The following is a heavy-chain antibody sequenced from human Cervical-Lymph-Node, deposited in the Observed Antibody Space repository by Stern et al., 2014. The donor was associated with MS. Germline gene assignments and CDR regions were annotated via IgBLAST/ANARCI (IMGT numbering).Heavy chain of an antibody. CDR1: GGSFSGYY. J-gene: IGHJ2*01. V-gene: IGHV4-34*01. D-gene: IGHD3-3*01. Sequence: QVQLQQWGAGLLKPSETLSLTCAVYGGSFSGYYWSWIRQHPGKGLEWIGEINHSGSTNYNPSLKSRVTISVDTSKNHFSLKLSSVTAADTAVYYCARSIFGAGWYFDLWGRGTLVTVSS. CDR3: ARSIFGAGWYFDL. CDR2: INHSGST.